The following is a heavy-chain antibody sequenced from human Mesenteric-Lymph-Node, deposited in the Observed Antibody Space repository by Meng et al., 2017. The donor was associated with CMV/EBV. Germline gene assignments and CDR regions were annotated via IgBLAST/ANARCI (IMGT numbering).Heavy chain of an antibody. CDR1: GYTFTVFY. V-gene: IGHV1-2*06. CDR3: ARDNVNPEGFDP. CDR2: INPNSGVS. J-gene: IGHJ5*02. Sequence: QMPRAQSRADGGQPAPRVIVSCKASGYTFTVFYIHWVRQAPGQGLEWMGRINPNSGVSNPAQNFQGRVTMTRDTSISTAYMELGRLTSDDTAVYYCARDNVNPEGFDPWGQGTLVTVSS. D-gene: IGHD2/OR15-2a*01.